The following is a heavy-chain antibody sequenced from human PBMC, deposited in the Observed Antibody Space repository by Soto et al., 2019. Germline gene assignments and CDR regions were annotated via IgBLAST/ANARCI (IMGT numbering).Heavy chain of an antibody. Sequence: PGGSLRLSCAASGFTFSDYYMSWIRQAPGKGLEWVSYISSSGSTIYYADSVKGRFAISRDNAKNSLYLQMNSLRAEDTAVYYCARETRTTNAFDIWGQGTMVTVSS. V-gene: IGHV3-11*01. CDR2: ISSSGSTI. CDR3: ARETRTTNAFDI. CDR1: GFTFSDYY. D-gene: IGHD1-7*01. J-gene: IGHJ3*02.